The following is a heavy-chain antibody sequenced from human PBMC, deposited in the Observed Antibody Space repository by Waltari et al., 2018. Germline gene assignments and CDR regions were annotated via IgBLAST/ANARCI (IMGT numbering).Heavy chain of an antibody. CDR1: GFSFSSYW. D-gene: IGHD6-6*01. CDR3: ARDSTRRFDY. J-gene: IGHJ4*02. V-gene: IGHV3-7*01. CDR2: INEDGSEK. Sequence: EVQLVESGGGLVQPGGSLRLSCAASGFSFSSYWMTWVRQAQGKGLEGVASINEDGSEKQYVDSVKGRFTISRDNAKNSLYLQMNSLRADDTAVYYCARDSTRRFDYWGQGTLVTVSS.